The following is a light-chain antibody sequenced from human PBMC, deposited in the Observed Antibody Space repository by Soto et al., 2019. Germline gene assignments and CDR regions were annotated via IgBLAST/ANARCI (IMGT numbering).Light chain of an antibody. V-gene: IGLV2-11*01. CDR2: DVN. CDR3: CSYAGCYNGV. CDR1: SSDVGNYNY. Sequence: QSALTQPRSVSGSPGQSVTISCTGTSSDVGNYNYVSWYQQHPGKAPKVMIYDVNKWPSGVPDRFSGSKSGNTASLTISGLQAEDEADYYCCSYAGCYNGVFGGGNKLTVL. J-gene: IGLJ3*02.